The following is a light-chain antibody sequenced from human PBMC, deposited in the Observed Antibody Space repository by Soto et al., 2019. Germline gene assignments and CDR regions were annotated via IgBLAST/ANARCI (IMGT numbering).Light chain of an antibody. CDR2: EVN. J-gene: IGLJ1*01. Sequence: QSALTQPASMSWSPGQSITISCTGTSSYVGSYYPVSWFQQHPGKAPKLIIYEVNKRPSGVSDRFSGSKSGNTASLTIAVLQAADEAEYYCCSYAGDTTFFVFGPGTKLTVL. CDR1: SSYVGSYYP. CDR3: CSYAGDTTFFV. V-gene: IGLV2-23*02.